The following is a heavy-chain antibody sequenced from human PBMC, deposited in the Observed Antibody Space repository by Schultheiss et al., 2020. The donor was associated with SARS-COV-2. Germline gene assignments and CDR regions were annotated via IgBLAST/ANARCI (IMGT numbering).Heavy chain of an antibody. CDR3: ARSGRVAARPGGRYYYYYGMDV. J-gene: IGHJ6*02. Sequence: GGSLRLSCAASGFTFSSYSMNWVRQAPGKGLEWVAVISYDGSDKYYADSVKGRFTISRDNAKNSLYLQMNSLRAEDTAVYYCARSGRVAARPGGRYYYYYGMDVWGQGTTVTVSS. CDR1: GFTFSSYS. V-gene: IGHV3-30*12. CDR2: ISYDGSDK. D-gene: IGHD6-6*01.